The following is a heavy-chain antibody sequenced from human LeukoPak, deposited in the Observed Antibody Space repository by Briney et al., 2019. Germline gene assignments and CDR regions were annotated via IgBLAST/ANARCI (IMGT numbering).Heavy chain of an antibody. J-gene: IGHJ5*02. V-gene: IGHV1-2*02. Sequence: ASVKVSCKASGYTFTGYYMHWVRQAPGQGLEWMGWINPNSGGTNYAQKFQGRVTMTRDTSISTAYMELSRLRSDDTAVYYCARVVPAVEAYNWFDRWGQGTLVTVSS. CDR1: GYTFTGYY. D-gene: IGHD2-2*01. CDR3: ARVVPAVEAYNWFDR. CDR2: INPNSGGT.